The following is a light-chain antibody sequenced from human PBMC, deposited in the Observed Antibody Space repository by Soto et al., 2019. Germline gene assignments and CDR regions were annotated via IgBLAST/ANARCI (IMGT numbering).Light chain of an antibody. V-gene: IGLV3-21*02. CDR2: DDS. CDR1: NIGSKS. Sequence: SYELTQPPSVSVAPGQTARITCGGNNIGSKSVHWYQQKPGQAPVLVAYDDSDRPSGIPERFSGSNSGNTATLTISRVEAGDEADYYCQVWDSSSDLGVFGTGTKVTVL. CDR3: QVWDSSSDLGV. J-gene: IGLJ1*01.